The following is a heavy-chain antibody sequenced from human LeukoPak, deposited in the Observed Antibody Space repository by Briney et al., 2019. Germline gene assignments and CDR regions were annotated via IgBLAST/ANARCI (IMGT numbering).Heavy chain of an antibody. J-gene: IGHJ4*02. D-gene: IGHD4-17*01. CDR2: ISSSSSYI. Sequence: PGGALRLSCAASGFTFSSYSMNWVRQAPGKGLEWVSSISSSSSYIYYADSVKGRFTISRDNAKNSLYLQMNSLRAEDTAVYYCARVSYGDSYFDYWGQGTLVTVSS. CDR3: ARVSYGDSYFDY. V-gene: IGHV3-21*01. CDR1: GFTFSSYS.